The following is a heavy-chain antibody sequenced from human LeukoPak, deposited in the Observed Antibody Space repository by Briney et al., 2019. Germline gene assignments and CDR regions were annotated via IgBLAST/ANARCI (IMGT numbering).Heavy chain of an antibody. CDR1: GFTFSSYS. CDR3: ARERSSSSAHDAFDI. J-gene: IGHJ3*02. D-gene: IGHD6-6*01. V-gene: IGHV3-21*01. CDR2: ISSSSSYI. Sequence: PGGSLRLSCAASGFTFSSYSMNWVRQAPGKGLEWVSSISSSSSYIYYADSVKGRFTISRDNAKNSLYLQMNSLRAEDTAVYYCARERSSSSAHDAFDIWGQGTMVTVSS.